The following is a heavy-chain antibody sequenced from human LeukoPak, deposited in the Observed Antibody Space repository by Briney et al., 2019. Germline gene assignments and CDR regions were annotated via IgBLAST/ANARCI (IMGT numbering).Heavy chain of an antibody. CDR3: ARFGAPYYYDSSGYNVYLDY. CDR2: IIPIFGTA. CDR1: GGTFSSYA. J-gene: IGHJ4*02. Sequence: ASVKVSCKASGGTFSSYAISWVRQAPGQGLEWMGGIIPIFGTANYAQKFQGRVTITADESTSTAYMELSSLRSEDTAVYYCARFGAPYYYDSSGYNVYLDYWGQGTLVTVSS. D-gene: IGHD3-22*01. V-gene: IGHV1-69*01.